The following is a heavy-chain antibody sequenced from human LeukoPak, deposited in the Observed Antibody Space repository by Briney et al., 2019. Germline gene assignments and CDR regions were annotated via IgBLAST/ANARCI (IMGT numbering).Heavy chain of an antibody. J-gene: IGHJ4*02. D-gene: IGHD3-22*01. Sequence: GGSLRLSCAASGFTFSSYWMSRVRQAPGKGLEWVANIKQDGSEKYYVDSVKGRFTISRDNAKNSLYLQMNSLRAEDTAVYYCARDSYYYESPDFDYWGQGTLVTVSS. CDR2: IKQDGSEK. CDR1: GFTFSSYW. CDR3: ARDSYYYESPDFDY. V-gene: IGHV3-7*01.